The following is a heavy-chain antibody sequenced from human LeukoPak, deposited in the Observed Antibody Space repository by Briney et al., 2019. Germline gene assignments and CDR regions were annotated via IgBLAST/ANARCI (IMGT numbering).Heavy chain of an antibody. J-gene: IGHJ3*02. D-gene: IGHD3-22*01. Sequence: SGTLSLTCTVSGGSISSYYWSWIRQPPGKGLEWIGYIYYSGSTNYNPSLKSRVTISVDTSKNQFSLKLSSVTAADTAVYYCARTYDSSGYYYVGPAFDIWGQGTMVTVSS. CDR2: IYYSGST. CDR3: ARTYDSSGYYYVGPAFDI. V-gene: IGHV4-59*12. CDR1: GGSISSYY.